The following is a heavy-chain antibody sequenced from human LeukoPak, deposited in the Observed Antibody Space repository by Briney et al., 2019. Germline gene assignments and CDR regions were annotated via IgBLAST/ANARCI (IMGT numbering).Heavy chain of an antibody. J-gene: IGHJ4*02. CDR2: IYYSGST. V-gene: IGHV4-39*01. CDR1: GGSISSSSYY. D-gene: IGHD6-6*01. CDR3: ARRRRGSSSGYYFDY. Sequence: KPSETLSLTCTVSGGSISSSSYYCGWIRQPPGKGLEWIGSIYYSGSTYYNPSLKSRVTISVDTSKNQFSLKLSSVTAADTAVYYCARRRRGSSSGYYFDYWGQGTLVTVSS.